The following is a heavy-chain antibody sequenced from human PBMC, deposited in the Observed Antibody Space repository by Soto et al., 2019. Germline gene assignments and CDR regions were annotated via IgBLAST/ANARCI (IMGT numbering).Heavy chain of an antibody. CDR1: GYSFTSYC. CDR2: IYPGDPDT. Sequence: PGESLKISCKGSGYSFTSYCIVLVLQMPGKGLEWMGIIYPGDPDTRYSPSFQGQVTISADTSASTAYMELSSLRSEDTAVYYCARVLLGSGIYYNAFDYWGQGTQVTVSS. D-gene: IGHD3-10*01. CDR3: ARVLLGSGIYYNAFDY. J-gene: IGHJ4*02. V-gene: IGHV5-51*01.